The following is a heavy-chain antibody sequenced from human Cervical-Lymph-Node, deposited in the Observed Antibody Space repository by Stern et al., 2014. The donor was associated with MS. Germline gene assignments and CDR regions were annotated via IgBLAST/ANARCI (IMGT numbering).Heavy chain of an antibody. Sequence: MQLVQSGAEMKKPGESLRISCKGTGYSFSSYWIGWVRQMPGKGLEWIRIIYPAYSDPHSTPSFQVQVTIAAENSIRTAYLQWSSLKASDTAMYYCARFTTGSFYYFDLWCRGTPVTVSS. CDR3: ARFTTGSFYYFDL. CDR2: IYPAYSDP. J-gene: IGHJ2*01. V-gene: IGHV5-51*01. D-gene: IGHD3-22*01. CDR1: GYSFSSYW.